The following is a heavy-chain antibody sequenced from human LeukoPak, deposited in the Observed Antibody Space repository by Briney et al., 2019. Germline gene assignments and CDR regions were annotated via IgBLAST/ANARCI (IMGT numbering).Heavy chain of an antibody. Sequence: SVTVSCKASGFTSSPSAVQWVRQGRGQRLERIGWIVVGSGITNYAQKFQERVTITRDTSTSTAHMELSSLRSEDTAVYYCAAVFRWELLSVHAFDIWGQGTMVTVSS. CDR2: IVVGSGIT. CDR1: GFTSSPSA. J-gene: IGHJ3*02. V-gene: IGHV1-58*01. CDR3: AAVFRWELLSVHAFDI. D-gene: IGHD1-26*01.